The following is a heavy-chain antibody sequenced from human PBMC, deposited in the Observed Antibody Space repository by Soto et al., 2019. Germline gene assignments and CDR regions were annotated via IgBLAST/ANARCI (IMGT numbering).Heavy chain of an antibody. CDR1: GFTFSSYS. V-gene: IGHV3-21*01. J-gene: IGHJ5*02. CDR3: AGDLHDSVSFRFDP. CDR2: ISRSSSYI. D-gene: IGHD3-16*01. Sequence: EVQLVESGGGLVKPGGSLRLSCAASGFTFSSYSMNWVRQAPGKGLEWVSSISRSSSYIYYADSVKGRFTISRDNAKNSLYLPRKGLSAEDTAVYYCAGDLHDSVSFRFDPWGQGTLVTVSS.